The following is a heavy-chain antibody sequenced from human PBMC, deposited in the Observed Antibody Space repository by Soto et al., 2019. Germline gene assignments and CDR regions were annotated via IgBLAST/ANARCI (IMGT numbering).Heavy chain of an antibody. J-gene: IGHJ4*02. CDR2: IRDSETT. CDR1: GGSISSYF. CDR3: ARGTTNWGWKFDY. D-gene: IGHD7-27*01. Sequence: SETRSLTCSVSGGSISSYFWSWIRQPPGKGLEWIGYIRDSETTNYNPSLKSRVAMSLDTSKNQLSLRLTSVTAADTAVYFCARGTTNWGWKFDYWGQGILVTVS. V-gene: IGHV4-59*01.